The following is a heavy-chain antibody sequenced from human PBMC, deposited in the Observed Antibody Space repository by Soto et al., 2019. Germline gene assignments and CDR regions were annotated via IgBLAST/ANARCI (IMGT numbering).Heavy chain of an antibody. J-gene: IGHJ4*02. CDR2: IYYTGRT. V-gene: IGHV4-59*12. CDR1: GGSIGGYY. D-gene: IGHD3-9*01. CDR3: ARVRERLQYFDWFYHFDS. Sequence: NPSETLSLTCTVSGGSIGGYYWSWIRQAPGKGLEWIGYIYYTGRTKYNPSLKTRVTMSADTTKNQVSLRLTSVTAADTAVYYCARVRERLQYFDWFYHFDSWGQGTLVTVSS.